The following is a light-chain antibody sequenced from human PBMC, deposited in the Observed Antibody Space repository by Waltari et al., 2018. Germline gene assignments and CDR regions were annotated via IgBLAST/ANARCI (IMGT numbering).Light chain of an antibody. CDR1: QRVGRS. CDR3: QKYVNLPAT. V-gene: IGKV3-20*01. J-gene: IGKJ1*01. Sequence: IVLTQSPGTLSLSPGERATLSCRASQRVGRSLAWYQKKPGQAPRLLIYDASSRATAIPDRFSGSGSGTDFSLTISRLEPEDFAVYYCQKYVNLPATFGQGTTVEIK. CDR2: DAS.